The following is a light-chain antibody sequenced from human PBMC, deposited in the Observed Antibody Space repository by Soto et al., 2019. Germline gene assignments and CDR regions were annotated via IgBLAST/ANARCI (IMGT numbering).Light chain of an antibody. V-gene: IGKV3-20*01. Sequence: EIVLTQSPGTQSLSPGERVTLSCRTSQSVSSSSLAWYQQKPGQAPRLLIYGASSRATGLPDRFSGSGSGTDFTLTISRLEPEDFAVYYCQQYDSPPNTFSQWTKLE. CDR2: GAS. CDR1: QSVSSSS. CDR3: QQYDSPPNT. J-gene: IGKJ2*01.